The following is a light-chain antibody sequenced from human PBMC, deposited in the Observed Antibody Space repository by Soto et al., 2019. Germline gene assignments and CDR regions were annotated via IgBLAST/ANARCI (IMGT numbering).Light chain of an antibody. Sequence: EIVMTQSPATLSVSPGERATLSCRASQSVSSNLAWYQQKPGQAPRLLIYGASTRATGIPARFSGSGSGTEFTLTLSSLQSEDFAGHYCQQYNNWPLTFGGGTKVEIK. CDR1: QSVSSN. J-gene: IGKJ4*01. V-gene: IGKV3-15*01. CDR3: QQYNNWPLT. CDR2: GAS.